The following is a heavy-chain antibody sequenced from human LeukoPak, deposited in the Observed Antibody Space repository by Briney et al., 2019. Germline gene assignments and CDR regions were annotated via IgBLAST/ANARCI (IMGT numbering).Heavy chain of an antibody. CDR1: GGSISSYY. V-gene: IGHV4-4*07. J-gene: IGHJ6*02. D-gene: IGHD3-3*01. Sequence: RASETLSLTCTVSGGSISSYYWSWIRQPAGEGLEWIGRIYTSGSTNYNPSLKSRVTMSVDTSKNQFSLKLSSVTAADTAVYYCARAHHTYDFWSGYYTPQVYGMDVWGQGTTVTVSS. CDR3: ARAHHTYDFWSGYYTPQVYGMDV. CDR2: IYTSGST.